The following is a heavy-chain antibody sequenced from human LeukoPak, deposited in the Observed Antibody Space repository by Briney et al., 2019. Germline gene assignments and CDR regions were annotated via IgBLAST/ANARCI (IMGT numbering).Heavy chain of an antibody. CDR3: AKTLRNTVILVGCFDY. CDR1: GFTFDDYA. CDR2: ISWNSGSI. V-gene: IGHV3-9*01. J-gene: IGHJ4*02. Sequence: GGSLRLSCAASGFTFDDYAMHWVRQAPGKGLEWVSGISWNSGSIGYADSVKGRFTISRDNAKNSLYLQMNSLRAEDTALYYCAKTLRNTVILVGCFDYRGQGTPVTVSS. D-gene: IGHD4-17*01.